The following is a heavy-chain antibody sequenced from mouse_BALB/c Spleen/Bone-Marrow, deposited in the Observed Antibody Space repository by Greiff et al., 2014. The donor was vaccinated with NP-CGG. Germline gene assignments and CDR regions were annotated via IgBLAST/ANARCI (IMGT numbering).Heavy chain of an antibody. D-gene: IGHD1-1*01. CDR2: INPYNGGT. V-gene: IGHV1-19*01. CDR3: ARRMNTTSAGVDY. Sequence: EVQLQQSGPELVKPGASVKMSCKASGYTFTDYYMDWVKQSHGESFEWIGRINPYNGGTSYNQKFKGKATLTVDKSSSTAYMKLNSMTSEDSAVYYCARRMNTTSAGVDYWGQGTTLTVSS. CDR1: GYTFTDYY. J-gene: IGHJ2*01.